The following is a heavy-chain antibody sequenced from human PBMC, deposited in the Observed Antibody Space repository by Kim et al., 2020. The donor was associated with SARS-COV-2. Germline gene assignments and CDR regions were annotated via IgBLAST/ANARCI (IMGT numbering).Heavy chain of an antibody. CDR2: INAGNGNT. D-gene: IGHD5-12*01. CDR1: GYTFTSYA. J-gene: IGHJ4*02. Sequence: ASVKVSCKASGYTFTSYAMHWVRQAPGQRLEWMGWINAGNGNTKYSQKFQGRVTITRDTSASTAYMELSSLRSEDTAVYYCAREFDGGGYDLADYWGQGTLVTVSS. CDR3: AREFDGGGYDLADY. V-gene: IGHV1-3*01.